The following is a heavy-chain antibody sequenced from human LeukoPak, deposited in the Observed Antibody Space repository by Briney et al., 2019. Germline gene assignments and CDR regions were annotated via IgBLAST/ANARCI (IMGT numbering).Heavy chain of an antibody. CDR2: FDPEDGET. V-gene: IGHV1-24*01. J-gene: IGHJ4*02. Sequence: ASVKVSCKVSAYTLTELSMHWVRQAPGKGLEWMGGFDPEDGETIYAQKFQGRITMTEDTSTDTAYMELSSLRSDDTAVYYCARDEYYYDSSGYYLSDYWGQGTLVTVSS. D-gene: IGHD3-22*01. CDR3: ARDEYYYDSSGYYLSDY. CDR1: AYTLTELS.